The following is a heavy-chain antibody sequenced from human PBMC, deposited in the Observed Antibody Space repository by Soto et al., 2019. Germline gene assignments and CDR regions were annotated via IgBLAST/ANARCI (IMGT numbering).Heavy chain of an antibody. CDR2: ISSSSSTI. V-gene: IGHV3-48*01. D-gene: IGHD3-10*01. Sequence: PGGSLRLSCAASGFTFSSDSMNWVRQAPGKGLEWVSYISSSSSTIYYADSVKGRFTISRDNAKNSLYLQMNSLRAEDTAVYYCARAYYGSGKEYYYYYYYMDVWGKGTTVTVSS. J-gene: IGHJ6*03. CDR3: ARAYYGSGKEYYYYYYYMDV. CDR1: GFTFSSDS.